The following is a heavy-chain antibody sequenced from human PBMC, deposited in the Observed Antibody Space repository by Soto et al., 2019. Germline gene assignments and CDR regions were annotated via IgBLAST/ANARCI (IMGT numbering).Heavy chain of an antibody. D-gene: IGHD4-17*01. CDR3: ARTRYGDNVDY. J-gene: IGHJ4*02. Sequence: QVQLVQSGAEVKKPGASVKVSCKASGYTFTSYDINGVRQATGQGLEWMGWMNPNSGNTVYAQKFQGRVPMTRNTSISTAYMEMSSLRSEDTAVYYFARTRYGDNVDYWGQGALVNVSS. CDR2: MNPNSGNT. CDR1: GYTFTSYD. V-gene: IGHV1-8*01.